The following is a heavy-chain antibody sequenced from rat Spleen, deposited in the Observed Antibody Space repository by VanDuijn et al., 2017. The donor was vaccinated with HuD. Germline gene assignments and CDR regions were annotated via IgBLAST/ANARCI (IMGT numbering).Heavy chain of an antibody. J-gene: IGHJ4*01. D-gene: IGHD3-4*01. V-gene: IGHV3-3*01. CDR1: GYSITSGYG. CDR3: ARTNNPYFYVMDA. Sequence: EVQLQESGPGLVKPSQSLSLTCSVTGYSITSGYGWNWIRKFPGNKLEWMGYINSAGSTNYNPPLKSQISITRDTSKNQFFLQLTSVTTEDTATYYCARTNNPYFYVMDAWGQGASVTVSS. CDR2: INSAGST.